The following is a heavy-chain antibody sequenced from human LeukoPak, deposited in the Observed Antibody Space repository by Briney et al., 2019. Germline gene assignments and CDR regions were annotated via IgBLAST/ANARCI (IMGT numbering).Heavy chain of an antibody. CDR2: IIPIFGTA. CDR1: GGTFSNYA. Sequence: GASVKVSCKASGGTFSNYAISWVRQAPGQGLEWMGGIIPIFGTANYAQKFRGRVTITADKSTRTAYMELSSLRSEDTAVYYCARGVGPRYFDLWGRGTLVTVSS. J-gene: IGHJ2*01. CDR3: ARGVGPRYFDL. D-gene: IGHD1-26*01. V-gene: IGHV1-69*06.